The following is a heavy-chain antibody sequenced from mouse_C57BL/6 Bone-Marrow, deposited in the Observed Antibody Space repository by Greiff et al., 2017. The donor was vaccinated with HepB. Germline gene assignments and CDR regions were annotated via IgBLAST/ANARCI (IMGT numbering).Heavy chain of an antibody. D-gene: IGHD1-1*01. Sequence: VKLQQSGAELVKPGASVKISCKASGYAFSSYWMNWVKQRPGKGLEWIGQIYPGDGDTNYNGKFKGKATLTADKSSSTAYMQLSSLTSEDSAVYFCARDGTTVVEDAMDYWGQGTSVTVSS. CDR2: IYPGDGDT. J-gene: IGHJ4*01. CDR3: ARDGTTVVEDAMDY. CDR1: GYAFSSYW. V-gene: IGHV1-80*01.